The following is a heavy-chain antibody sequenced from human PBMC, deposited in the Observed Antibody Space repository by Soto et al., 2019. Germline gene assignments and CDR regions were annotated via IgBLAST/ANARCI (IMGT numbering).Heavy chain of an antibody. CDR2: TYYRSKWYN. D-gene: IGHD3-10*01. Sequence: QVPLQQSGPGLVKPSQTLSLTCAISGDSVSSNSAAWNWLRQSPSRGLEWLGRTYYRSKWYNDYVVVVKSRITINQDTSKNQFSLQLNSVTPEDTAVYYCARERGVLSEAFEIWGQGTVVTVSS. CDR1: GDSVSSNSAA. CDR3: ARERGVLSEAFEI. J-gene: IGHJ3*02. V-gene: IGHV6-1*01.